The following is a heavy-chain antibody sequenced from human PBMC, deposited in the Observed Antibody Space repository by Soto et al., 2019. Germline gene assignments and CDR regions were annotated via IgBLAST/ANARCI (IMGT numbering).Heavy chain of an antibody. CDR1: GFTFSSYW. Sequence: GGSLRLSCAASGFTFSSYWMSWVRQAPGKGLEWVANIKQDGSEKYYVDSVKGRFTISRDNAKNSLYLQMNSLRAEDTAVYYCARFTVAARPEYFQHWGQGTLVTVSS. J-gene: IGHJ1*01. D-gene: IGHD6-6*01. CDR3: ARFTVAARPEYFQH. V-gene: IGHV3-7*03. CDR2: IKQDGSEK.